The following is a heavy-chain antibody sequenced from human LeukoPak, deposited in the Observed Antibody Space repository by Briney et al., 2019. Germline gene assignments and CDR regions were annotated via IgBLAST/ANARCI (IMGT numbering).Heavy chain of an antibody. J-gene: IGHJ4*02. Sequence: GGSLRLSCAASGFTFDDYAMHWVRQAPGKGLEWVSGISWNSGSIGYADSVKGRFTISRDNAKNSLYLQMNSLRAEDTALYYCAKGGILTGHEDYFDYWGQGTLVTVSS. CDR2: ISWNSGSI. CDR1: GFTFDDYA. CDR3: AKGGILTGHEDYFDY. V-gene: IGHV3-9*01. D-gene: IGHD3-9*01.